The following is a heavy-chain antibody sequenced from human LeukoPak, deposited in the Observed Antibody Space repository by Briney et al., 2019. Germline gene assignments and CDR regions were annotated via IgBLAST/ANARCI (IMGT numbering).Heavy chain of an antibody. Sequence: GGSLRLSCSASGFTFSSYAMHWVRQAPGKGLEYVSAISSNRGSTYYADSVKGRFTISRDNSKNTLYLQMSSLRAEDTAVYYCVKDLSRVLDAFDIWGQGTMVTVSS. CDR1: GFTFSSYA. D-gene: IGHD3-10*01. V-gene: IGHV3-64D*06. J-gene: IGHJ3*02. CDR2: ISSNRGST. CDR3: VKDLSRVLDAFDI.